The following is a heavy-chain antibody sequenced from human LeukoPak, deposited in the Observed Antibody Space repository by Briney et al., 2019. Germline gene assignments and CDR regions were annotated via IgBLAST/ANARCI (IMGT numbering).Heavy chain of an antibody. V-gene: IGHV3-7*01. Sequence: GGSLRLSCAASGFTFSVYWMGWVRQAPGKGLEWVANIKQDGSEKYYVDSVKGRFTISRDNAKSSLFLQLNSLRAEDTAVYYCAKASAMIVVVSKHFDYWGQGTLVTVSS. J-gene: IGHJ4*02. D-gene: IGHD3-22*01. CDR1: GFTFSVYW. CDR2: IKQDGSEK. CDR3: AKASAMIVVVSKHFDY.